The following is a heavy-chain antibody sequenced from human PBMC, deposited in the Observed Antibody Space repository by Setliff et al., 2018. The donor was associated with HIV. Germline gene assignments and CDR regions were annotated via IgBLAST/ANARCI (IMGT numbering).Heavy chain of an antibody. CDR3: ARVARGGHSSRWYYFDC. CDR2: TYNSGST. CDR1: GASISRSSYY. Sequence: SETLSLTCTVSGASISRSSYYWGWIRQPPGKGLEWIGSTYNSGSTYYNPSLKSRVMISVDTSKNQFSLKVSSVTAADTAVYYCARVARGGHSSRWYYFDCWGQGTLVTV. D-gene: IGHD6-13*01. J-gene: IGHJ4*02. V-gene: IGHV4-39*07.